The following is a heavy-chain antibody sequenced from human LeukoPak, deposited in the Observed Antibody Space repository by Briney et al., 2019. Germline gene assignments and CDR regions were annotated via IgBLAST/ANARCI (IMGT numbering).Heavy chain of an antibody. D-gene: IGHD3-22*01. CDR3: ARHTGYYDSSGYYRYYFDY. Sequence: PLETLSLTCTVSGGSISSYYWSWIRQPPGKGLEWIGYIYYSGSTNYNPSLKSRVTISVDTSKNQSSLKLSSVTAADTAVYYCARHTGYYDSSGYYRYYFDYWGQGTLVTVSS. V-gene: IGHV4-59*08. CDR1: GGSISSYY. J-gene: IGHJ4*02. CDR2: IYYSGST.